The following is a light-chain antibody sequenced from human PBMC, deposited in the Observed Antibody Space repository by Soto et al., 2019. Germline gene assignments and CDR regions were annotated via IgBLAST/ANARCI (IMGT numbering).Light chain of an antibody. CDR2: DAS. CDR3: QQYNSYWGT. V-gene: IGKV1-5*01. CDR1: QSISSW. Sequence: DIHMTQSPSTLSASVGDRVTITCRASQSISSWLAWYQQKPGKAPKLLIYDASSLESGVPSRFSGSGSGTEFTLTISSLQPDDFATYYCQQYNSYWGTFGQGTKVDI. J-gene: IGKJ1*01.